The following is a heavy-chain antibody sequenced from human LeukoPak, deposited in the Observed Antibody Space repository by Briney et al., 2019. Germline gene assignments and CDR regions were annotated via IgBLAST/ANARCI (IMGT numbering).Heavy chain of an antibody. V-gene: IGHV3-11*04. CDR1: GFTFSDYY. CDR3: ARDPYSGSYWADYYYYMDV. CDR2: ISSSGSTI. Sequence: GGSLRLSCAASGFTFSDYYMSWIRQAPGKGLEWVSYISSSGSTIHYADSVKGRFTISRDNAKSSLYLQMNSLRTEDTAVYYCARDPYSGSYWADYYYYMDVWGKGTTVTISS. D-gene: IGHD1-26*01. J-gene: IGHJ6*03.